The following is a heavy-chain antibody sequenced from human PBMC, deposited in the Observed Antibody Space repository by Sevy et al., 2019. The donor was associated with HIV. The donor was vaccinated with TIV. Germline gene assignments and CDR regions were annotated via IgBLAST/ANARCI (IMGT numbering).Heavy chain of an antibody. Sequence: SETLSLTCTVSGGSVTSSDSYWSWIRQPPGEGLEWIGYIHYTGGTYYNPFLKSRVAMSVDTSEKQFSLKLSFLTAADTAVYYCASKRGYNDGPFDYWGQGTLVTVSS. V-gene: IGHV4-30-4*01. D-gene: IGHD5-12*01. J-gene: IGHJ4*02. CDR1: GGSVTSSDSY. CDR2: IHYTGGT. CDR3: ASKRGYNDGPFDY.